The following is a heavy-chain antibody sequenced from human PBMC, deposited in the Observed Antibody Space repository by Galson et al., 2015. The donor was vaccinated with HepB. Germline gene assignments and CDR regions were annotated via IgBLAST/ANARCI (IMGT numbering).Heavy chain of an antibody. CDR3: ARDKGQQPKSGKYYFDY. CDR1: GGSISSYY. D-gene: IGHD6-13*01. CDR2: IYYSGST. V-gene: IGHV4-59*01. Sequence: ETLSLTCTVSGGSISSYYWSWIRQPPGKGLEWIGYIYYSGSTNYNPSLKSRVTISVDTSKNQFSLKLSSVTAADTAVYYCARDKGQQPKSGKYYFDYWGQGTLVTVSS. J-gene: IGHJ4*02.